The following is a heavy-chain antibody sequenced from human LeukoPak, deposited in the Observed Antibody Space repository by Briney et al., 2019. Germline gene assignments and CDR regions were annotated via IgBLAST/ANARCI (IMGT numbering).Heavy chain of an antibody. Sequence: PGGSLRLSCAASGFTFSSYGMHWVRQAPGKGLEWVAVISYDGSNKYYADSVKGRFTISRDNSKNTLYLQMNSLRAEDTAVYYCAKEPGGGSLYYFDYWGQGTLVTVSS. CDR1: GFTFSSYG. CDR2: ISYDGSNK. D-gene: IGHD2-15*01. V-gene: IGHV3-30*18. CDR3: AKEPGGGSLYYFDY. J-gene: IGHJ4*02.